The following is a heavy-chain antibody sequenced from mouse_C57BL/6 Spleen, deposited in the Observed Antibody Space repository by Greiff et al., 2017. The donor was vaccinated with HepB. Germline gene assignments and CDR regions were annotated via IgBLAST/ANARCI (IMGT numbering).Heavy chain of an antibody. J-gene: IGHJ1*03. CDR3: ARKRDYDGYFDV. CDR1: GYTFTSYW. CDR2: IDPSDSYT. Sequence: QVQLQQPGAELVMPGASVKLSCKASGYTFTSYWMHWVKQRPGQGLEWIGEIDPSDSYTNYNQKFKGKSTLTVDKSSSTAYMQLSSLTSEDSAVYYCARKRDYDGYFDVWGTGTTVTVSS. V-gene: IGHV1-69*01. D-gene: IGHD2-4*01.